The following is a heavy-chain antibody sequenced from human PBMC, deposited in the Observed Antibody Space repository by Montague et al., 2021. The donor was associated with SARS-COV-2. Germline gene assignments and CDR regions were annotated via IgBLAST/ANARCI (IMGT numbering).Heavy chain of an antibody. CDR2: IYWDDDA. CDR3: APLGFDSRSYYTPHNWFDP. V-gene: IGHV2-5*02. J-gene: IGHJ5*02. CDR1: GISLSTSGVG. Sequence: PALVIPTQTLTLTCTFSGISLSTSGVGVAWIRQPPGKALEWLALIYWDDDARYSPSMRSRLTITKDTSENQVVLRMTNMDPMGTATYYCAPLGFDSRSYYTPHNWFDPWGQGILVTVSS. D-gene: IGHD3-10*01.